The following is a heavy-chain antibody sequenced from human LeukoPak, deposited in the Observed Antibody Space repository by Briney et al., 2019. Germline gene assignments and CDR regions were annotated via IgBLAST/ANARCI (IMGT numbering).Heavy chain of an antibody. CDR2: IYYSGST. V-gene: IGHV4-39*01. CDR3: ARQAPSSGTTFDI. J-gene: IGHJ3*02. Sequence: PSETLSLICIVSGGSISSSSYYWGWIRQPPGKGLEWIGSIYYSGSTYYNPSLKSRVTISVDTPKSQFSLKLSSVTAADTAVYYCARQAPSSGTTFDIWGQGTLVTVSS. CDR1: GGSISSSSYY. D-gene: IGHD6-19*01.